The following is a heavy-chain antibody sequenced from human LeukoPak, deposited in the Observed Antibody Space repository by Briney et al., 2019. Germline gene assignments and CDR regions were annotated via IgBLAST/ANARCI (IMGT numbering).Heavy chain of an antibody. CDR1: GGSISSYY. J-gene: IGHJ5*02. Sequence: ASETLSLTCTVSGGSISSYYWSWIRQPAGKGLEWIGRIYTSGSTNYNPSLKSRVTMSVDTSKNQFSLRLSSVTAADTAVYYCARDAIAARSYWFDPWGQGTLVTVSS. CDR3: ARDAIAARSYWFDP. D-gene: IGHD6-6*01. CDR2: IYTSGST. V-gene: IGHV4-4*07.